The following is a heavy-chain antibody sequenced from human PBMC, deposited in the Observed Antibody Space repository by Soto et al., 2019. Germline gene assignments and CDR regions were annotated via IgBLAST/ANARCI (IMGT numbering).Heavy chain of an antibody. CDR3: ARGISNWNYGDDAFDI. CDR1: GYTFTGYY. D-gene: IGHD1-7*01. CDR2: INPNSGGT. J-gene: IGHJ3*02. V-gene: IGHV1-2*04. Sequence: ASVKVSCKASGYTFTGYYMHWVRQAPGQGLEWMGWINPNSGGTNYAQKFQGWVTMTRDTSISTAYMELSRLRSDDTAVYYCARGISNWNYGDDAFDIWGQGTMVTVSS.